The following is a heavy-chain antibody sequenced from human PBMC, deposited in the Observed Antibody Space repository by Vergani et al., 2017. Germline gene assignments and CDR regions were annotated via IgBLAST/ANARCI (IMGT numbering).Heavy chain of an antibody. D-gene: IGHD4/OR15-4a*01. CDR2: IYTSGST. Sequence: QVQLQESGPGLVKPSETLSLTCTVSGGSISSYYWSWIRQPAGKGLEWIGRIYTSGSTNYNPALKSRVTMSVDTSKNQFSLKLSSVTAADTAVYYCARGQQLAWESSGIDYGYFDYWGQGTLVTVSS. CDR3: ARGQQLAWESSGIDYGYFDY. V-gene: IGHV4-4*07. CDR1: GGSISSYY. J-gene: IGHJ4*02.